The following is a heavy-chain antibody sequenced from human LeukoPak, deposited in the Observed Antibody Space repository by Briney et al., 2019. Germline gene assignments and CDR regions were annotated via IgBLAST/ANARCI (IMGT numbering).Heavy chain of an antibody. CDR3: ARDHGYCSSTSCYRGAFDI. D-gene: IGHD2-2*01. CDR2: INPNSGGT. Sequence: ASVKVSCKASGYTFTGYHMHWVRQAPGQGLEWMGWINPNSGGTNYAQKFQGRVTMTRDTSISTAYMELSRLRSDDTAVYYCARDHGYCSSTSCYRGAFDIWGQGTMVTVSS. CDR1: GYTFTGYH. V-gene: IGHV1-2*02. J-gene: IGHJ3*02.